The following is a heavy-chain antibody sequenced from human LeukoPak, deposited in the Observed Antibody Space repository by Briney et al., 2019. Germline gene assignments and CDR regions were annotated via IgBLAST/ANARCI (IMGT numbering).Heavy chain of an antibody. Sequence: PGRSLRLSCAASGLTFSSYAVPWVRQAPGKGLEWVSGISWNSGSIGYADSVKGRFTISRDNAKNSLYLQMNSLRAEDTALYYCAKDMSSGWYKGQFDYWGQGTLVTVSS. V-gene: IGHV3-9*01. J-gene: IGHJ4*02. CDR2: ISWNSGSI. D-gene: IGHD6-19*01. CDR3: AKDMSSGWYKGQFDY. CDR1: GLTFSSYA.